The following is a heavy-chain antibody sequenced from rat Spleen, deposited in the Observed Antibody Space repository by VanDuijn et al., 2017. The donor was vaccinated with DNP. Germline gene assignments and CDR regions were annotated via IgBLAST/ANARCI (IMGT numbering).Heavy chain of an antibody. Sequence: EVQLVESGGGLVQPGRSLKLSCAASGFTFSDYYMAWVRQAPKKGLEWVASISYEGSSTYYPDSVKGRFTISRDNAKSTLFLQMDSLRSEDTATYYCARPDYWGQGVMVTVSS. CDR2: ISYEGSST. V-gene: IGHV5-7*01. CDR1: GFTFSDYY. J-gene: IGHJ2*01. CDR3: ARPDY.